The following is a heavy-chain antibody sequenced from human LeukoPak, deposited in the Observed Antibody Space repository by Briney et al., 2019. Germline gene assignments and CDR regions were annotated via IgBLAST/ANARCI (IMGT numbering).Heavy chain of an antibody. CDR3: ARGGSSSGWYPGAFDY. Sequence: SETLSLTCTVSGYSISSGYYWGWIRQPPGKGLEWIGSIYHSGSTYYNPSLKSRVTISVDTSKNQFSLKLSSVTAADTAVYYCARGGSSSGWYPGAFDYWGQGTLVTVSS. V-gene: IGHV4-38-2*02. CDR1: GYSISSGYY. CDR2: IYHSGST. J-gene: IGHJ4*02. D-gene: IGHD6-19*01.